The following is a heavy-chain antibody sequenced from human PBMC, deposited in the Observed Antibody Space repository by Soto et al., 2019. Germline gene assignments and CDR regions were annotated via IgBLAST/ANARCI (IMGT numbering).Heavy chain of an antibody. J-gene: IGHJ4*02. Sequence: VQLVESGGGVVQPGRSLRLSCAASGYTFSSYGMHWVRQAPGKGLEWVAVISYDGSNKYYADSVKGRFTISRDNSKNTLYLQMNSLRAEDTAVYYCAKRGIRSYQLLSRDWFDYWGQGTLVTVSS. CDR1: GYTFSSYG. V-gene: IGHV3-30*18. CDR2: ISYDGSNK. CDR3: AKRGIRSYQLLSRDWFDY. D-gene: IGHD2-2*01.